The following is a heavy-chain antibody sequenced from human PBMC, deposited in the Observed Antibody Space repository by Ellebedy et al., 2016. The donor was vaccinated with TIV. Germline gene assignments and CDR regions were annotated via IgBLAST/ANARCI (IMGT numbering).Heavy chain of an antibody. CDR2: INSDGRTI. CDR3: ARQFDQPAR. V-gene: IGHV3-74*01. J-gene: IGHJ4*02. Sequence: GESLKISCAASGFTFSSYWIHWVRQAPGKGLEWVSRINSDGRTINYADSVRGRFTISRDNAKNTLYLEMNSLRVDDTAVYYCARQFDQPARWGQGTLVTVSS. D-gene: IGHD3-9*01. CDR1: GFTFSSYW.